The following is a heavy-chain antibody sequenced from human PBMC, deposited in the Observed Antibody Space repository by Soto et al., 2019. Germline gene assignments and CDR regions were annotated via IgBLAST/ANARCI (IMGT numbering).Heavy chain of an antibody. V-gene: IGHV3-74*01. CDR3: ARGPSIYVYRGDSGH. Sequence: EVQLVESGGGLVQPGGSLRLSCAASGFTFSSYWMHWVRQAPGKGLVWVSRINSDGSSTSYADSVKGRFTISRDNAKNTLYVEKSSLRGGHRAVYYCARGPSIYVYRGDSGHWVQGTLAPVSS. CDR1: GFTFSSYW. J-gene: IGHJ1*01. CDR2: INSDGSST. D-gene: IGHD3-10*02.